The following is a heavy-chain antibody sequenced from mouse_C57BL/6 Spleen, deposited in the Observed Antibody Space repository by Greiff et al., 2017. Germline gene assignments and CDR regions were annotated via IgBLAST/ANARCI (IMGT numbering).Heavy chain of an antibody. V-gene: IGHV1-64*01. Sequence: QVQLQQPGAELVKPGASVKLSCKASGYTFTSYWMHWVKQRPGQGLEWIGMIHPYSGSTNYNEKFKSKATLTVDKSSSTAYMQLSSLTSEDSAVXYCCATVVAPGFAYWGQGTLVTVSA. D-gene: IGHD1-1*01. CDR3: CATVVAPGFAY. CDR1: GYTFTSYW. J-gene: IGHJ3*01. CDR2: IHPYSGST.